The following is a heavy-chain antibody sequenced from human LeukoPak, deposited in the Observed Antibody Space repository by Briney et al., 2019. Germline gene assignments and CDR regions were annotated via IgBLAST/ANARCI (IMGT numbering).Heavy chain of an antibody. CDR3: AREEGIAGTYYFDY. CDR1: GFTFSSYW. J-gene: IGHJ4*02. D-gene: IGHD6-13*01. Sequence: GGSLRLSCAASGFTFSSYWMHWVRQAPGKGLVWVSRINSDGSSTSYADSVKGRFTISRDNAKNTLYLQMNSLRAEDTAVYYCAREEGIAGTYYFDYWGQGTLVTVSS. V-gene: IGHV3-74*01. CDR2: INSDGSST.